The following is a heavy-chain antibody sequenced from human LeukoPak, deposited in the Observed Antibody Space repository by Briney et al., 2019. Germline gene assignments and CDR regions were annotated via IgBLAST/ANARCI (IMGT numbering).Heavy chain of an antibody. J-gene: IGHJ5*02. CDR1: GGSISSYY. CDR2: IYYSGST. Sequence: SETLSLTCTVSGGSISSYYWSWIRQPPGKGLEWIGYIYYSGSTDYNPSLKSRVTISVDTSKNQFSLKLSSVTAADTAVYYCARSGSGYCSGGSCWPYRFDPWGQGTLVTVSS. CDR3: ARSGSGYCSGGSCWPYRFDP. V-gene: IGHV4-59*01. D-gene: IGHD2-15*01.